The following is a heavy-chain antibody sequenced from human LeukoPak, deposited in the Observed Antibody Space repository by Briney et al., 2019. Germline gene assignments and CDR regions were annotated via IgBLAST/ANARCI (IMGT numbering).Heavy chain of an antibody. Sequence: PSETLSLTCAVYGGSFSGYYWSWIRQPPGKGLEWIGEINHSGSTNYNPSLKSRVTISVDTSKNQFSLKLNSVTAADTAVYYCARGRGIVVGYNWFDPWGQGTLVTVSS. D-gene: IGHD2-2*01. CDR3: ARGRGIVVGYNWFDP. CDR2: INHSGST. CDR1: GGSFSGYY. V-gene: IGHV4-34*01. J-gene: IGHJ5*02.